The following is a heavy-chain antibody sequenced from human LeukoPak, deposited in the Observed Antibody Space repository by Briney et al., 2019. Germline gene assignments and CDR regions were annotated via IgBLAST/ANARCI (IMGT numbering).Heavy chain of an antibody. CDR3: AREPSASRGIRFVD. CDR2: IYTSGST. J-gene: IGHJ4*02. V-gene: IGHV4-39*07. Sequence: SETLSLTRTVSGGSISSSSYSWGWIRQPPGKGLEWIGSIYTSGSTNYNPSLKSRVTISIDTSKNQFSLKLTSVTAADTAVYYCAREPSASRGIRFVDWGQGTLVTVSS. CDR1: GGSISSSSYS. D-gene: IGHD1-14*01.